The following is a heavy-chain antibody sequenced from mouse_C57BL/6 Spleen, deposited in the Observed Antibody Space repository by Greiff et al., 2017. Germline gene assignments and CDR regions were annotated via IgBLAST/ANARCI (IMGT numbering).Heavy chain of an antibody. V-gene: IGHV5-17*01. Sequence: EVKLMESGGGLVKPGGSLKLSCAASGFTFSDYGMHWVSQAPEKGLEWVADISSGGSTIYYADTVKGRFTISRDNAKNTLFLQMTSLKSEDTAMYYCARANWEYYCALDYWGQGTSVTVSS. CDR1: GFTFSDYG. CDR2: ISSGGSTI. CDR3: ARANWEYYCALDY. D-gene: IGHD4-1*01. J-gene: IGHJ4*01.